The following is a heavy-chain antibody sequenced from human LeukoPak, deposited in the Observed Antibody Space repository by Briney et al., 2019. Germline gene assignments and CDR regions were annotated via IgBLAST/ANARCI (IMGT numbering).Heavy chain of an antibody. V-gene: IGHV3-23*01. J-gene: IGHJ4*02. D-gene: IGHD1-26*01. CDR1: GFIFSSYA. CDR3: AKDTRYSGSYYFVFDY. Sequence: GGSLRLSCAASGFIFSSYAMSWVRQAPGKGLEWDSAISGSGGSTYYADSVKGRFTISRDNSKNTLYLQMNSLRAEDTAVYYCAKDTRYSGSYYFVFDYWGQGTLVTVSS. CDR2: ISGSGGST.